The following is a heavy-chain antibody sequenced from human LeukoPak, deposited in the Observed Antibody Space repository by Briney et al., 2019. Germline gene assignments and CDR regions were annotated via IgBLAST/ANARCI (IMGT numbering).Heavy chain of an antibody. CDR3: ARDFKYTYYYGSGSYFSYYYGMDV. CDR2: ISGNGGST. D-gene: IGHD3-10*01. CDR1: GVTFSSYA. Sequence: GGSLRLSCAASGVTFSSYAMCWVRHRPAKGQEWVSGISGNGGSTYYADFVKGRFTISRDNSKNTLYLQMNSLRAEDTAVYYCARDFKYTYYYGSGSYFSYYYGMDVWGQGTTVTVSS. V-gene: IGHV3-23*01. J-gene: IGHJ6*02.